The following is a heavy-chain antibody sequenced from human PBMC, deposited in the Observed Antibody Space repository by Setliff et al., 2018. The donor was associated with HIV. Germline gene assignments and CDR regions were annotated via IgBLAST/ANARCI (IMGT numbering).Heavy chain of an antibody. D-gene: IGHD4-17*01. J-gene: IGHJ4*02. Sequence: PGGSLRLSCAASGFTFSTYWMIWVRQAPGKGLEWVAKIKQDGSSTNYADSVKGRFTISRDNAKYSLYLQMNTLRVEDTAVYYCMYGGRTATTHWGQGTLVTVSS. CDR2: IKQDGSST. CDR3: MYGGRTATTH. CDR1: GFTFSTYW. V-gene: IGHV3-7*01.